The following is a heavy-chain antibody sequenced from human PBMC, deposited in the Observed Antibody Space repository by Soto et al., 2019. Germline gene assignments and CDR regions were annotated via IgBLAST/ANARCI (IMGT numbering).Heavy chain of an antibody. CDR2: INPSGGST. CDR3: ARDSGVVVAATHYYYYGMDV. J-gene: IGHJ6*02. D-gene: IGHD2-15*01. Sequence: QVQLVQSGAEVKKPGASEKVSCKASGYTFTSYYMHWVRQAPGQGLEWMGIINPSGGSTSYAQKFXXRVTMTRDTSXXTXYXVLSSLRSEDTAVYYCARDSGVVVAATHYYYYGMDVWGQGTTVTVSS. CDR1: GYTFTSYY. V-gene: IGHV1-46*01.